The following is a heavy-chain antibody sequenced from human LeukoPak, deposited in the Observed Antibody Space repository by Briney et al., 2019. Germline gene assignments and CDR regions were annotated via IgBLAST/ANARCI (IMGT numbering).Heavy chain of an antibody. Sequence: ASVKVSCKSSGYTFTGYYIQWVRQAPGQGLEWMGCINPNSGGTNYAQKFQGRVTMTRDTSISTAYMELSRLRSDDTAVYYCARDSVVVVVAATQAPVDYWGQGTLVTVSS. V-gene: IGHV1-2*02. J-gene: IGHJ4*02. D-gene: IGHD2-15*01. CDR3: ARDSVVVVVAATQAPVDY. CDR2: INPNSGGT. CDR1: GYTFTGYY.